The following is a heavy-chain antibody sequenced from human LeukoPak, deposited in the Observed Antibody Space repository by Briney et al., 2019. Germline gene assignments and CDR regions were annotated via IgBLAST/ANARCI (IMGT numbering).Heavy chain of an antibody. D-gene: IGHD4-23*01. CDR2: IYSAGST. Sequence: GGSLRLSCAASGFTVSSNYMSWVRQAPGKGLEWVSVIYSAGSTYYADSVKGRFTISRDNSKNTLYLQMNSLRAEDTAVYYCARDPDGGNSGTWGQGTLVTVSS. CDR1: GFTVSSNY. CDR3: ARDPDGGNSGT. J-gene: IGHJ4*02. V-gene: IGHV3-53*01.